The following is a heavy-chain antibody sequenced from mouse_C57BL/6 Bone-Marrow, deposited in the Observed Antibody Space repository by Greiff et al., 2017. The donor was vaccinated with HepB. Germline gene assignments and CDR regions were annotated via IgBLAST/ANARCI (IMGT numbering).Heavy chain of an antibody. J-gene: IGHJ3*01. CDR3: ARLGARGWFAY. V-gene: IGHV1-64*01. CDR2: IHPNSGST. CDR1: GYTFTSYW. Sequence: QVHVKQPGAELVKPGASVKLSCKASGYTFTSYWMHWVKQRPGQGLEWIGMIHPNSGSTIYNQKFKGKATLTVDKSSSTAYMELRSLTSEDTAVYYCARLGARGWFAYWGQGTLVTVSA.